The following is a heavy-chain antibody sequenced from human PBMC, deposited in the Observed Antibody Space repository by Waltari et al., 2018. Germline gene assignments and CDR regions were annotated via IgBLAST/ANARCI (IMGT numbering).Heavy chain of an antibody. Sequence: EVQLVESGGGLVQPGGSLRLSCAASGFTFSDYWMYWVRQAPGKGRVWDSRINRDGSSTDYADSVKGRFTISRDNAKNTLYLQMNGLRAEDTAVYYCARSQSMDVWGSGSTVIVSS. CDR3: ARSQSMDV. CDR1: GFTFSDYW. V-gene: IGHV3-74*01. J-gene: IGHJ6*03. CDR2: INRDGSST.